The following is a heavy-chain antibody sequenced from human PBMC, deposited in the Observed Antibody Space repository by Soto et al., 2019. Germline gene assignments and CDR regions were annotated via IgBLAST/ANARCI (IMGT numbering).Heavy chain of an antibody. CDR1: GFTVSSNY. V-gene: IGHV3-53*01. J-gene: IGHJ4*02. D-gene: IGHD4-17*01. Sequence: PVGSLRLSCAASGFTVSSNYLSWVRQAPGKGLEWVSVFYSGGSTYYADSVKGRFTISRDNSKNTLWLQMNSLRAEDTAVYYCATRVGTTGRYYFDTWGQGTLVTVSS. CDR2: FYSGGST. CDR3: ATRVGTTGRYYFDT.